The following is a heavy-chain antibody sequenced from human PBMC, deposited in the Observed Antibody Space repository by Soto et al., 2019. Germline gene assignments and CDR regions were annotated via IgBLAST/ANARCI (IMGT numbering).Heavy chain of an antibody. Sequence: QVQLVQSGAEVKKPGFSVKVSCKASGGSFSSDAISWVRQAPGQGLEWMGGIIPIFGTANYAQKFQGRVTITADESTSPAYMEMSSTRSEDTAVDYCARWATVENWLDPWGQGTLVTVSS. CDR1: GGSFSSDA. V-gene: IGHV1-69*12. CDR2: IIPIFGTA. CDR3: ARWATVENWLDP. D-gene: IGHD4-17*01. J-gene: IGHJ5*02.